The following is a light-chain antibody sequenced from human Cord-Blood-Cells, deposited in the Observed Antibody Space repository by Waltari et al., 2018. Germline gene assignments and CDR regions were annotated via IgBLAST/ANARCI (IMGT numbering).Light chain of an antibody. V-gene: IGKV1-39*01. CDR1: QSISSY. Sequence: DIQMTQSPSSLSASVGDRVTITCRASQSISSYFNWYQQKPGKAPKLLIYAASSLQSGVPSRFRGSGSGTDFTLTISSLQPEDFATYYCQQSYSTPFTFGPGTKVDIK. CDR3: QQSYSTPFT. J-gene: IGKJ3*01. CDR2: AAS.